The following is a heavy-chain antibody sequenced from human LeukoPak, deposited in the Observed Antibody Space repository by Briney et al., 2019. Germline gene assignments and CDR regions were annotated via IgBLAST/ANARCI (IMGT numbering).Heavy chain of an antibody. CDR1: GDSVSSNSAA. CDR2: TYYRSKWYN. V-gene: IGHV6-1*01. D-gene: IGHD6-19*01. CDR3: AREIDGGGWLPGGFDY. J-gene: IGHJ4*02. Sequence: SQALSLTCALSGDSVSSNSAAWNWIRQSPSRGLEWLGRTYYRSKWYNDYAVSVKSRITINPDTSKNQFSLQLNSVTPEDTAVYYCAREIDGGGWLPGGFDYWGQGTLVTVSS.